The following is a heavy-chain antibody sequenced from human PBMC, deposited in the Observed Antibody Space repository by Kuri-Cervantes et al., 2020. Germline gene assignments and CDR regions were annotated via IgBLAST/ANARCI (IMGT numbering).Heavy chain of an antibody. CDR2: ISTGSGTI. CDR1: GFTFSSYE. V-gene: IGHV3-48*02. Sequence: GGSLRLSCAASGFTFSSYEMNWVRQAPGKGLEWLSYISTGSGTIYYADSVRGRLTISRDDAKNSLNLQMNSLRDEDTAVYYCARGHSSGWYAGSNYGLDVWGQGTTVTVSS. J-gene: IGHJ6*02. CDR3: ARGHSSGWYAGSNYGLDV. D-gene: IGHD6-19*01.